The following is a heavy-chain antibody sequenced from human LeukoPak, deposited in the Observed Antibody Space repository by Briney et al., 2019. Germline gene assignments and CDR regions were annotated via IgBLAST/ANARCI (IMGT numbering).Heavy chain of an antibody. D-gene: IGHD3-10*01. CDR2: ISAYNGNT. CDR3: ARTPRSGSGNKYGMDV. J-gene: IGHJ6*02. V-gene: IGHV1-18*01. Sequence: ASVKVSCKASGYTFTSYGISWVRQAPGQGLEWMGWISAYNGNTNYAQKLQGRVTMTTDTSTSTAYMELRCLRSDDTAVYYCARTPRSGSGNKYGMDVWGQGTTVTVSS. CDR1: GYTFTSYG.